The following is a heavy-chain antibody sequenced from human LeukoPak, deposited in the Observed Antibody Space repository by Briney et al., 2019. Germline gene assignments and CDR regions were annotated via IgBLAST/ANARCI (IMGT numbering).Heavy chain of an antibody. CDR1: GFTFSSYW. Sequence: GGSLRLSCAASGFTFSSYWMSWVRQAPGKGLEWVANIKHDGSEKYYVDSVKGRFTISRDNAKNSLYLQMNSLRAEDTAVYYCAKDSASTVLDYWGQGTLVTVSS. J-gene: IGHJ4*02. V-gene: IGHV3-7*01. CDR3: AKDSASTVLDY. CDR2: IKHDGSEK. D-gene: IGHD4-11*01.